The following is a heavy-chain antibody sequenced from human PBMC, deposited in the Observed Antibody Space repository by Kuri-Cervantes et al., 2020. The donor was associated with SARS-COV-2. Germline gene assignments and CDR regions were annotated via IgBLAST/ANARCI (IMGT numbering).Heavy chain of an antibody. CDR3: ARSYGVRYVPFDH. J-gene: IGHJ4*02. CDR1: GFTFNTYA. V-gene: IGHV3-23*01. D-gene: IGHD1-26*01. CDR2: ISGSGGST. Sequence: GESLKISCAASGFTFNTYAMSWVRQAPGKGLEWVSGISGSGGSTYYADSVKGRFIISRDNAKNSLFLQLNSLTAADTAVYYCARSYGVRYVPFDHWGPGTLVTVSS.